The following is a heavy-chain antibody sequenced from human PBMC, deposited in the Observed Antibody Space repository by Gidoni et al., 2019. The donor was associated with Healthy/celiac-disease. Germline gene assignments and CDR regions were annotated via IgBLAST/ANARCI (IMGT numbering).Heavy chain of an antibody. CDR2: INPNSGGT. V-gene: IGHV1-2*02. Sequence: QVQLVQSGAEVKKPGAAVKVSCTASGYTFTVYYMHWVRQAPGQVLKWMGWINPNSGGTNYAQKFQGRVTMTRDTSISTAYMELSRLRSDDTAVYYCARGSYWNYPFDYWGQGTLVTVSS. D-gene: IGHD1-7*01. CDR3: ARGSYWNYPFDY. J-gene: IGHJ4*02. CDR1: GYTFTVYY.